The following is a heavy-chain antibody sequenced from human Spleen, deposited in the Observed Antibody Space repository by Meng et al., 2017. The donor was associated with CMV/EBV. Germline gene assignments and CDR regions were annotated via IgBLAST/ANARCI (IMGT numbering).Heavy chain of an antibody. CDR2: ITVYNAET. CDR3: ARDLWLLGSSGFPLSDS. Sequence: YTFSQDGISWVRQAPGQGFEGMGWITVYNAETKYAQKFQDRVTVTTDTSTNTAYMELRSLRSDDTAVYFCARDLWLLGSSGFPLSDSWGQGTLVTVSS. J-gene: IGHJ4*02. CDR1: YTFSQDG. V-gene: IGHV1-18*01. D-gene: IGHD6-19*01.